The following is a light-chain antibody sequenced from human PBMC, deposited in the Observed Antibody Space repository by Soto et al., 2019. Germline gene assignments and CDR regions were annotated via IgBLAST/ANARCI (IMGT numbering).Light chain of an antibody. J-gene: IGLJ1*01. Sequence: QSALTQPSSVSGSPGQSITISCTGTSSDVGGYNYVSWYQQHPGKAPKLMIYEVSNRPSGVSNRFSGSKSGNPASLTISGRQAEDEADYYCSSYTSSSTLYVFGTGTKLTVL. CDR3: SSYTSSSTLYV. CDR2: EVS. V-gene: IGLV2-14*01. CDR1: SSDVGGYNY.